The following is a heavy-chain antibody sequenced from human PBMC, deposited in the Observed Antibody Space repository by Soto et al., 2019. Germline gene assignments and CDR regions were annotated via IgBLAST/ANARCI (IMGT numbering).Heavy chain of an antibody. CDR1: GYTFTSYY. D-gene: IGHD5-18*01. J-gene: IGHJ6*02. V-gene: IGHV1-46*01. CDR2: INPSGGST. CDR3: ARVINTAMAHYYYYGMDV. Sequence: GASVKVSCKASGYTFTSYYMHWVRQAPGQGLEWMGIINPSGGSTSYAQKSQGRVTMTRDTSTSTVYMELSSLRSEDTAVYYCARVINTAMAHYYYYGMDVWGQGTTVTVSS.